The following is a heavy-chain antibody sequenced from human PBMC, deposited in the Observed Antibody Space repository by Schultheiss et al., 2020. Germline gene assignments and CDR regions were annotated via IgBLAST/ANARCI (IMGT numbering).Heavy chain of an antibody. Sequence: SETLSLTCTVSGGSISSGGYYWSWIRQHPGKGLEWIGYIYYSGSTYYNPSLKSRVTISVDTSKNQFSLKLSSVTAADTAVYYCAYSQVGVAAAGPITHNWFDPWGRGTLVTFSS. CDR1: GGSISSGGYY. CDR3: AYSQVGVAAAGPITHNWFDP. V-gene: IGHV4-31*03. CDR2: IYYSGST. D-gene: IGHD6-13*01. J-gene: IGHJ5*02.